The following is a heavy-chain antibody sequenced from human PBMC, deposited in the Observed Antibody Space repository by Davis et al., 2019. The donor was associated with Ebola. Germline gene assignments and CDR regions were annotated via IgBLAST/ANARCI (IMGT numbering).Heavy chain of an antibody. J-gene: IGHJ4*02. CDR3: ARDLCGMDDY. D-gene: IGHD6-25*01. CDR2: TNEYGSTT. Sequence: HTGGSLRLSCAASGFTFSTYWMHWVRQVPGKGLVWVSRTNEYGSTTNYADSVRGRFTISRDNVKNTLYLQMDSLRAEDTAIYYCARDLCGMDDYWGPGTLVTVSS. V-gene: IGHV3-74*01. CDR1: GFTFSTYW.